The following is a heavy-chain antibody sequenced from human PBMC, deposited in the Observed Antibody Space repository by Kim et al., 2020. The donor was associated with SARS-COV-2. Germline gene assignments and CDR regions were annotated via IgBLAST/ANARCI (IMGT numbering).Heavy chain of an antibody. V-gene: IGHV3-74*01. Sequence: GGSLRLSCAASGFTFSSYWMHWVRQVPEKGLVWVSRMNPDGSTRDYVDSVTGRLTISRDNAKSTLYLQMNSLRVEDTAVYYCARDPDYGDYPQYWGQGT. CDR2: MNPDGSTR. D-gene: IGHD4-17*01. CDR1: GFTFSSYW. CDR3: ARDPDYGDYPQY. J-gene: IGHJ4*02.